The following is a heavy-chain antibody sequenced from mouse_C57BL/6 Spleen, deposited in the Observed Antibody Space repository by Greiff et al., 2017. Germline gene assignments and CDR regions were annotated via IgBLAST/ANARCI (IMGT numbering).Heavy chain of an antibody. D-gene: IGHD1-1*01. CDR1: GYSITSGYY. Sequence: EVQRVESGPGLVKPSQSLSLTCSVTGYSITSGYYWNWIRQFPGNKLEWMGYISYDGSNNYNPSLKNRISITRDTSKNQFFLKLNSVTTEDTATYYCARAGNYYGSSYDYCDYWGQGTTLTVSS. CDR2: ISYDGSN. J-gene: IGHJ2*01. V-gene: IGHV3-6*01. CDR3: ARAGNYYGSSYDYCDY.